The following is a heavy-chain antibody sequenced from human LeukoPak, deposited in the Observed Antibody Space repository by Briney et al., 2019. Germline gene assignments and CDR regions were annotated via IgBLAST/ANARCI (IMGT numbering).Heavy chain of an antibody. V-gene: IGHV3-23*01. CDR3: AKVGSSMSFYYYYGMDV. D-gene: IGHD6-13*01. Sequence: PGGSLRLSCAASGFTFSSYAMSWVRQAPGKGLEWVSGISGSGDSTDSADSVKGRFTISRDNSKNTLYLQMNSLRAEDTAVYYCAKVGSSMSFYYYYGMDVWGQGTTVTVSS. CDR1: GFTFSSYA. CDR2: ISGSGDST. J-gene: IGHJ6*02.